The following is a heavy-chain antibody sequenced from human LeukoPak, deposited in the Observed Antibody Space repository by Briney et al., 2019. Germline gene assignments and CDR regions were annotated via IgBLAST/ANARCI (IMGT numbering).Heavy chain of an antibody. CDR2: INHSGST. V-gene: IGHV4-34*01. D-gene: IGHD3-16*01. J-gene: IGHJ4*02. Sequence: SETLSLTCAVYGGSFSGYYWSWIRQPPGKGLEWIGEINHSGSTNYNPSLKSRVTISVDTSKNQFSLKLSSVTAADTAVYYCATIGGGYWGQGTLVTVSS. CDR1: GGSFSGYY. CDR3: ATIGGGY.